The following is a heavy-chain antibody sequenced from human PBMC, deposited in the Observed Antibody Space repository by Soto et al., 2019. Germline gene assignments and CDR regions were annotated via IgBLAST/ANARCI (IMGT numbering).Heavy chain of an antibody. D-gene: IGHD6-13*01. V-gene: IGHV1-69*13. CDR3: ARSSDSSSWYNYFDY. Sequence: ASVKVSCKASGGTFSSYAISWVRQAPGQGLEWMGGIIPIFGTANYAQKFQGRVTITADESTSTAYMELSSLRSEDTAVYYCARSSDSSSWYNYFDYWGQGTLVTVSS. CDR2: IIPIFGTA. J-gene: IGHJ4*02. CDR1: GGTFSSYA.